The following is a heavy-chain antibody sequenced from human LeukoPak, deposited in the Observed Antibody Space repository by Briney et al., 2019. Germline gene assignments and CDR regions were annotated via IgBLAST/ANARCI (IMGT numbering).Heavy chain of an antibody. Sequence: PSETLSLTCAVYGGSLSGYYWSWIRQPPGKGLEWIGEINHSGSTNYNPSLKSRVTISVDTSKNQFSLKLSSVTAADTAVYYCASQGSVRGVTPYWGQGTLVTVSS. J-gene: IGHJ4*02. CDR3: ASQGSVRGVTPY. V-gene: IGHV4-34*01. D-gene: IGHD3-10*02. CDR2: INHSGST. CDR1: GGSLSGYY.